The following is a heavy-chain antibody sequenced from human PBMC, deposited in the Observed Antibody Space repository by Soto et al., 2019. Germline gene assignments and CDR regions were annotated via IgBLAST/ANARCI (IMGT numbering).Heavy chain of an antibody. Sequence: QVQLEQSGAEVKMPGSSVTVSCKAYGATSTKYAFNWVRQAPGQGLEWMGGIIPLFGSTNYAERFQGRLTVTTNESTSTVFMELSSLTSDDTAIYYCARDETVIRGVIKRGGGLDLWGQGTTVIVSS. D-gene: IGHD3-10*01. V-gene: IGHV1-69*19. CDR2: IIPLFGST. CDR3: ARDETVIRGVIKRGGGLDL. J-gene: IGHJ6*02. CDR1: GATSTKYA.